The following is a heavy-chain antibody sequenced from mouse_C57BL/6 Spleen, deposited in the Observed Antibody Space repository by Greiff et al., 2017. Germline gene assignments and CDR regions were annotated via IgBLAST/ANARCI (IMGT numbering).Heavy chain of an antibody. CDR2: IDPSDSYT. V-gene: IGHV1-69*01. CDR1: GYTFTSYW. Sequence: VQLQQPGAELVMPGASVKLSCKASGYTFTSYWMHWVKQRPGQGLEWIGEIDPSDSYTNYNQKFKGKSTLTVDKSSSTAYMQLSSLTSEDSAVDYCARRDSNYAFDYGGQGTTRTVSS. CDR3: ARRDSNYAFDY. J-gene: IGHJ2*01. D-gene: IGHD2-5*01.